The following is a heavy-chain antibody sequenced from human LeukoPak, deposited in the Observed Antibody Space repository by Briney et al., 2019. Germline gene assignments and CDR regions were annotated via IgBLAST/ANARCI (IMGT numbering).Heavy chain of an antibody. D-gene: IGHD3-10*01. CDR1: GFTVSSNY. J-gene: IGHJ4*02. CDR3: ARNYGSGSFYNC. V-gene: IGHV3-66*01. CDR2: LYSGGSI. Sequence: GGSERLSCAASGFTVSSNYMSWVRQAPGKGLEWVSVLYSGGSIYYADSVKGRFTISRDNSKNTLYLQMNSLRDEDTAVYYCARNYGSGSFYNCWGQESLVTVSS.